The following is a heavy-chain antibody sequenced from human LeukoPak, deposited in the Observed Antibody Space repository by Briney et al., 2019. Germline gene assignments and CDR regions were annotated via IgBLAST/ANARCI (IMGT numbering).Heavy chain of an antibody. V-gene: IGHV1-69*01. CDR3: AREEYCSSTSCRLGWFDP. CDR1: GGTFSSYA. D-gene: IGHD2-2*01. Sequence: SVKVSCKASGGTFSSYAISWVRQAPGQGLEWMGGIIPILGTANYAQKFQGRVTITADQSTSTAYMELSSLRSEDTAVYYCAREEYCSSTSCRLGWFDPWGQGTLVTVSS. J-gene: IGHJ5*02. CDR2: IIPILGTA.